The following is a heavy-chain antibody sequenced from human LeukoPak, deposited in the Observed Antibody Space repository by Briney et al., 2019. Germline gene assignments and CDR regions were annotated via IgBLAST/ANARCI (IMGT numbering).Heavy chain of an antibody. J-gene: IGHJ5*02. CDR1: GFIFSNYD. V-gene: IGHV3-73*01. Sequence: GGSLRLSCAASGFIFSNYDIYWVRQASGKGLEWVGRIRSKANSYATAYAASVKGRFTISRDDSKNTAYLQMNSLKTEDTAVYYCTRLLAGSAFDPWGQGTLVTVSS. CDR3: TRLLAGSAFDP. CDR2: IRSKANSYAT.